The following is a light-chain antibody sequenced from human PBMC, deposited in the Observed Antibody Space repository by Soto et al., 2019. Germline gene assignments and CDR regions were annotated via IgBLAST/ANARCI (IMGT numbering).Light chain of an antibody. Sequence: QTVVTQEPSLTVSPGGTVTLTCDSSTGAVTSGYYPKWFQQKPGQATRALSYSTTNKHSWTPARFSGSLLGCKAALTLSGVPTEDEADYYCLLYYGGAQRVFGGGTKLTVL. CDR1: TGAVTSGYY. V-gene: IGLV7-43*01. CDR2: STT. J-gene: IGLJ3*02. CDR3: LLYYGGAQRV.